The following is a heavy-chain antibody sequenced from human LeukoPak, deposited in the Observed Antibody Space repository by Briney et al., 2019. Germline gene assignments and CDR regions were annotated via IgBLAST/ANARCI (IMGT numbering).Heavy chain of an antibody. J-gene: IGHJ4*02. V-gene: IGHV1-46*01. CDR1: GYTFTSYY. Sequence: ASVKLSCKASGYTFTSYYMHWVRQAPGQGLEWMGIINPSGGSTSYAQKFQGRVTMTRDTSTSTVYMEVSGLRSEDTAVYCCARGGDDYFAYWGEGTLVTVSS. CDR3: ARGGDDYFAY. CDR2: INPSGGST.